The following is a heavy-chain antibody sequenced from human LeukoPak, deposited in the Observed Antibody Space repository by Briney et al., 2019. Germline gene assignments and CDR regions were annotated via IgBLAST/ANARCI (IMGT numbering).Heavy chain of an antibody. D-gene: IGHD2-2*01. CDR3: ARVQPIVVVPAARGVENWFDP. Sequence: ASVTVSCKASGYTFTSYGISWVRQAPGQGLEWMGWISAYNGNTSYAQKLQGRVTMTTDTSTSTAYMELRSLRSDDTAVYYCARVQPIVVVPAARGVENWFDPWGQGTLVTVSS. J-gene: IGHJ5*02. CDR2: ISAYNGNT. CDR1: GYTFTSYG. V-gene: IGHV1-18*01.